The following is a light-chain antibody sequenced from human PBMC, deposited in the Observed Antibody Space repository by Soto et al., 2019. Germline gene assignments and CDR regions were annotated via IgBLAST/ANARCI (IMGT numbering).Light chain of an antibody. J-gene: IGLJ1*01. CDR2: SNS. CDR3: AKWDDGLSAYV. CDR1: SSNIGGNT. Sequence: QSVLTQPPSASGTPGQRVTFSCSGSSSNIGGNTVSWFQHLPRTAHKLLIFSNSQRPSGVPDRFSGAKSGTSASLAISGLQSEDEANSYCAKWDDGLSAYVFGTGTKVTVL. V-gene: IGLV1-44*01.